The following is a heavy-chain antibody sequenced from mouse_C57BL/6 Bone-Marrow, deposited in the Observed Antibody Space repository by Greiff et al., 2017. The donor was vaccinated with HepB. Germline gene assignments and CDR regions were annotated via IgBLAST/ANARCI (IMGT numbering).Heavy chain of an antibody. CDR2: IYPRSGNT. D-gene: IGHD1-1*01. V-gene: IGHV1-81*01. CDR1: GYTFTSYG. J-gene: IGHJ3*01. Sequence: VQLQQSGAELARPGASVKLSCKASGYTFTSYGISWVKQRTGQGLEWIGEIYPRSGNTYYNEKFKGKATLTADKSSSTAYMALRRLTSEDSAVYFCARRLRAWFAYWGQGTLVTVSA. CDR3: ARRLRAWFAY.